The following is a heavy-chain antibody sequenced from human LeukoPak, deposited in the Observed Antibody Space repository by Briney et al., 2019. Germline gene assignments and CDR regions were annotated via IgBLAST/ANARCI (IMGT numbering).Heavy chain of an antibody. D-gene: IGHD1-1*01. CDR2: TSPSSGNK. CDR1: GYNFMTFG. V-gene: IGHV1-18*01. CDR3: ARAGTTVTGGDAFDI. Sequence: ASVNVSCKASGYNFMTFGVSWVRQAPGQGLQWMGWTSPSSGNKNSEQKSQGRLSMSTDTATGIAYMHLRSLTPDDTALYYCARAGTTVTGGDAFDIWGQGTMVIVSA. J-gene: IGHJ3*02.